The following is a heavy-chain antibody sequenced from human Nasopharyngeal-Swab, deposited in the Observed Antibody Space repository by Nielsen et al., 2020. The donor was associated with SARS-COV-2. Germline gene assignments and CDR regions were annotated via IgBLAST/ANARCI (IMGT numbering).Heavy chain of an antibody. CDR2: IYYSGST. Sequence: SETLSLTCTVSGGSISSYYWSWIRQPPGKGLEWIGYIYYSGSTNYNPSLKSRVTISVDTSKNQFSLKLSSVTAADTAVYYCARQENSYGLSYFDYWGQETLVTVSS. CDR1: GGSISSYY. J-gene: IGHJ4*02. V-gene: IGHV4-59*08. CDR3: ARQENSYGLSYFDY. D-gene: IGHD5-18*01.